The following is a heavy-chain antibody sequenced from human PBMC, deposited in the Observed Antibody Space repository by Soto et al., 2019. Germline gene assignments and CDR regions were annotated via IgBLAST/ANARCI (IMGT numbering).Heavy chain of an antibody. CDR3: PRDLPPPDY. V-gene: IGHV1-18*01. CDR1: GYTFASYA. CDR2: IRAYNGNT. Sequence: QVQLVQSGAEVKKPGASVKVSCKASGYTFASYALSWMRQAPGQGLEWLGWIRAYNGNTNYAQKLQGRVTMTTDTCTSTDYMELRRLRSDDTAVYYCPRDLPPPDYWCQGNLVTVSS. J-gene: IGHJ4*02.